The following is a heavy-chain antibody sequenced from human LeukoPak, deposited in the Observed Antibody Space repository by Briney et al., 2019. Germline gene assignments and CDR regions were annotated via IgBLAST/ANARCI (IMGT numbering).Heavy chain of an antibody. V-gene: IGHV4-4*09. J-gene: IGHJ5*02. CDR3: ARHARITIFEGWLDP. Sequence: SETLSLTCTVSGGSISSYYWSWIRQSPGKGLEWIGFIYTSEETNYNPSLKSRVTISVDTSKNQFSLKMSSVTAAGTAVYYCARHARITIFEGWLDPWGQGTLVTVSS. CDR1: GGSISSYY. CDR2: IYTSEET. D-gene: IGHD3-3*01.